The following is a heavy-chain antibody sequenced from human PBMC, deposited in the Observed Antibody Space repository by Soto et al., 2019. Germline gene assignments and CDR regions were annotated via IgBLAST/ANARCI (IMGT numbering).Heavy chain of an antibody. V-gene: IGHV3-30*18. D-gene: IGHD1-1*01. CDR3: AKNQLGHYYYGMDV. J-gene: IGHJ6*02. CDR1: GFTFNSYG. CDR2: ISYEGSNK. Sequence: GGSLRLSCAASGFTFNSYGMHWVRQAPGKGLEWVALISYEGSNKNCADSVKGRFTISRDNSKNTLYLQMNSLRAEDTAIYYCAKNQLGHYYYGMDVWGQGTTVTVPS.